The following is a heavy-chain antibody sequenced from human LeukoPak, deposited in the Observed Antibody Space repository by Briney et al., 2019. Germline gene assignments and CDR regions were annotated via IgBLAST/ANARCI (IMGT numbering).Heavy chain of an antibody. CDR2: IIPIFGTA. D-gene: IGHD2-2*01. V-gene: IGHV1-69*01. Sequence: ASVKVSCKASGGTFSSYAISWVRQAPGQGLEWMGGIIPIFGTANYAQKFQGRVTITADESTSTAYMELSSLRSEDTAVYYCARERGRPAAIHYYYYMDVWGKGTTVTVSS. CDR1: GGTFSSYA. J-gene: IGHJ6*03. CDR3: ARERGRPAAIHYYYYMDV.